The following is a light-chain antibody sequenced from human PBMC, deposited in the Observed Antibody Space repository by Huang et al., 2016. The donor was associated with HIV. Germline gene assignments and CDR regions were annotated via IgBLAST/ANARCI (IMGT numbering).Light chain of an antibody. CDR2: GVS. CDR3: QHYYNLPYT. Sequence: EIVMTQSPATLSVSPGERATLSCRASQGVGDNLAWYQQKPGQAPRLLIYGVSTRATHVPPRFSGSGSGTDFTLTISSLQSEDFALYYCQHYYNLPYTFGHGTRLETK. J-gene: IGKJ2*01. CDR1: QGVGDN. V-gene: IGKV3-15*01.